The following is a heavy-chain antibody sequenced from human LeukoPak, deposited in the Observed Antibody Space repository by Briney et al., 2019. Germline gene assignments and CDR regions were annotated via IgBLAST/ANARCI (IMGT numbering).Heavy chain of an antibody. Sequence: PGGSLRVSCAASGFTFSTDPMNWVRQAPGKGLEWLSNIRSDSSSSSYADSVKGRFTISRDNTKNSLYLQLNSLRVEDTAVYYCVRDNDWAFDHWGQGTLVTVSS. D-gene: IGHD1-1*01. J-gene: IGHJ4*02. CDR2: IRSDSSSS. CDR3: VRDNDWAFDH. V-gene: IGHV3-48*01. CDR1: GFTFSTDP.